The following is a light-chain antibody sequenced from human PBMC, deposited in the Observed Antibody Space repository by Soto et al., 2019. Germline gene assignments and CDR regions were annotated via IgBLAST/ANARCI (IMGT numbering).Light chain of an antibody. CDR2: AAS. CDR3: QQSYSTPPT. J-gene: IGKJ4*01. V-gene: IGKV1-39*01. Sequence: IQMTQSPSSLSASVGYRVTITCRASQSISSYLNWYQQKPGKAPKLLIYAASSLQSGVPSRFSGSGSGKDFPLTISSLQPEDFATYYCQQSYSTPPTFGGGTKVAIK. CDR1: QSISSY.